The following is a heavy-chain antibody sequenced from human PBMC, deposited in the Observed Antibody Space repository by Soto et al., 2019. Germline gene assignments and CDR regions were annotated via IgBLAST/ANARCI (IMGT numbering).Heavy chain of an antibody. CDR2: ISYDGSNK. Sequence: PGGSLRLSCSASGFTFSSYAMHWVRQAPGKGLEWVAVISYDGSNKYYADSVKGRFTISRDNSKNTLYLQMNSLRAEDTAVYYCARDVSFGLVFGHWFDPWGQGTLVTISS. J-gene: IGHJ5*02. V-gene: IGHV3-30-3*01. CDR1: GFTFSSYA. D-gene: IGHD3-16*01. CDR3: ARDVSFGLVFGHWFDP.